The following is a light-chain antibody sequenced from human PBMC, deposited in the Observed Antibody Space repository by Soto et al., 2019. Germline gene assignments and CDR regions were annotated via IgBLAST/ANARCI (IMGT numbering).Light chain of an antibody. Sequence: QSALTQPASVSGSPGQSITISCSGTSSDVGRYNAVSWYQQHPGKVPQLMIYDVSIRPSGISDRFSASKSGNMASLTISGLQAEDEADYYCCSYAGSSTFVVFGGGTKLTVL. J-gene: IGLJ2*01. CDR3: CSYAGSSTFVV. CDR2: DVS. V-gene: IGLV2-23*02. CDR1: SSDVGRYNA.